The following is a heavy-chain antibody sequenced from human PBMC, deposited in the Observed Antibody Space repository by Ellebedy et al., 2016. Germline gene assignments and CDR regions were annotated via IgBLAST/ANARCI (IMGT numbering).Heavy chain of an antibody. CDR1: GFTFNSYG. Sequence: GESLKISXTASGFTFNSYGMNWVRQVPGKGLEWISSISSSKIFVYYADSVKGRFTISRDNAKNSLFLQMSSLRADDSAVYYCSRVLGAVAGTVYFHGMDAWGQGTAVTVSS. CDR3: SRVLGAVAGTVYFHGMDA. CDR2: ISSSKIFV. D-gene: IGHD3-3*01. V-gene: IGHV3-21*01. J-gene: IGHJ6*02.